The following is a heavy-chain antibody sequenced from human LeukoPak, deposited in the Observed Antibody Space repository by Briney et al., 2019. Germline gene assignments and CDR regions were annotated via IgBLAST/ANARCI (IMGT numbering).Heavy chain of an antibody. V-gene: IGHV3-21*01. CDR1: GFSFDGYA. D-gene: IGHD6-6*01. Sequence: GGSLRLSCAASGFSFDGYAMHWVRQAPGKGLEWVSSISSSSSYIYYADSVKGRFTISRDNAKNSLYLQMNSLRAEDTAVYYCARSIAGETQYWGQGTLVTVSS. CDR3: ARSIAGETQY. CDR2: ISSSSSYI. J-gene: IGHJ4*02.